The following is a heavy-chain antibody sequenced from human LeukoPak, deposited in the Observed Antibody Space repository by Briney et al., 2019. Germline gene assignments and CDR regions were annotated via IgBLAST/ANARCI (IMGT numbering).Heavy chain of an antibody. Sequence: GRSLRLSCAASGYTFSRYGMHWVPHAPGKGLECVAVIWYDGSNKYYADSVKGRFTISRDNSKNTLYLQMNSLRAEDTAVYYCAKDTYDFWSGYEFWGQGTLVTVSS. CDR3: AKDTYDFWSGYEF. CDR2: IWYDGSNK. V-gene: IGHV3-33*06. J-gene: IGHJ4*02. CDR1: GYTFSRYG. D-gene: IGHD3-3*01.